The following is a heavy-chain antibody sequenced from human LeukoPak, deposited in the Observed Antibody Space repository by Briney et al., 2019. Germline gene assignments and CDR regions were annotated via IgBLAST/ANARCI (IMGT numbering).Heavy chain of an antibody. CDR3: AKDSSGWYGKGIDY. Sequence: GGSLRLSCAASGFTFSSYAMSWVRQAPGKGLEWVSAISGSGGSTYYADSVQGRFTISRDNSKNTLYLQMNSMRAEDTAVYYCAKDSSGWYGKGIDYWGQGTLVTVSS. CDR1: GFTFSSYA. D-gene: IGHD6-19*01. V-gene: IGHV3-23*01. CDR2: ISGSGGST. J-gene: IGHJ4*02.